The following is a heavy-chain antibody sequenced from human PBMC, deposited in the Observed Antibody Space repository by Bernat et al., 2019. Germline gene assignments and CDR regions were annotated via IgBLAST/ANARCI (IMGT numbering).Heavy chain of an antibody. CDR1: GFIFNAYV. D-gene: IGHD6-19*01. J-gene: IGHJ4*02. V-gene: IGHV3-43*02. CDR3: ARVGYSSGWSSYFDY. Sequence: EVQLVESGGGVIQPGGSLRLSCAPSGFIFNAYVMHWVRQAPGMGLEWVSRISHDSSGTSYADSVKGRFTISRDNAKNSLYLQMNSLRAEDTALYYCARVGYSSGWSSYFDYWGQGTLVTVSS. CDR2: ISHDSSGT.